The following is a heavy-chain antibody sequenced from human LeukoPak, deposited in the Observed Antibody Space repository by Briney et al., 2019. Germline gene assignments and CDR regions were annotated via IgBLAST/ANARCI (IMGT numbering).Heavy chain of an antibody. Sequence: ASVKVSCKASGYTFTSYGISWVRQAPGQGLEWMGWISAYNGNTNYAQKLQGRVTMTRDTSTSTVYMELSSLRSEDTAVYYCARALEQLVPDYWGQGTLVTVSS. V-gene: IGHV1-18*01. CDR3: ARALEQLVPDY. CDR2: ISAYNGNT. D-gene: IGHD6-6*01. J-gene: IGHJ4*02. CDR1: GYTFTSYG.